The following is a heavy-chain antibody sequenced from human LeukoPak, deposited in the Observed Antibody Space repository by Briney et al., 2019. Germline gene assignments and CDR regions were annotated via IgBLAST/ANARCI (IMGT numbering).Heavy chain of an antibody. Sequence: GGSLRLSCAASGFTFSSTPMAWVRQAPGKGLEWVSSISGSGGSTFFADSVKGRFTISRDNSKNTLYLQMNSLRAEDTAVYYCARGGGDCGGDCFYYFAYWGQGTLVTVSS. J-gene: IGHJ4*02. D-gene: IGHD2-21*02. CDR2: ISGSGGST. CDR1: GFTFSSTP. CDR3: ARGGGDCGGDCFYYFAY. V-gene: IGHV3-23*01.